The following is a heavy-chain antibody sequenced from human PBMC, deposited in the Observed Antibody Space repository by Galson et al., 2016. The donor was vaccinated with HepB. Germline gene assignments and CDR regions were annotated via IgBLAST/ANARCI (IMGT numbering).Heavy chain of an antibody. V-gene: IGHV3-11*01. D-gene: IGHD5-18*01. CDR2: ISSSGSTI. CDR1: GFTFSDYY. J-gene: IGHJ4*02. CDR3: ARDLGRSYGRGDYFDY. Sequence: SLRLSCAASGFTFSDYYMSWIRQAPGKGLEWVSYISSSGSTIYYADSVKGRFTVSRDNAKNSLYLQMNSLRAEDTAVYYCARDLGRSYGRGDYFDYWGQGTLVTVSS.